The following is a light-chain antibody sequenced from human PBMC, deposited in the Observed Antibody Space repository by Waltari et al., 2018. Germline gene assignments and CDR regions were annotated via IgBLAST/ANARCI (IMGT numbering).Light chain of an antibody. V-gene: IGKV3-20*01. Sequence: EIVLTQSPGTLSLSPGENATLSCRTSEPVSGNHLAWYQQKPGLAPRLIVYRASSIAAGIPARFTGRGSGTDFTLTISSLEPEDFAVYYCQQYSTSPRTFGQGTRVEIK. J-gene: IGKJ1*01. CDR1: EPVSGNH. CDR3: QQYSTSPRT. CDR2: RAS.